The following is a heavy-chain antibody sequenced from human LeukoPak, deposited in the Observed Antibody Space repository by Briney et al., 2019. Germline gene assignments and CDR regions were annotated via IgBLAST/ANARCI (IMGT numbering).Heavy chain of an antibody. CDR3: ARGIGIGTDY. J-gene: IGHJ4*02. CDR2: IWYDGSNK. V-gene: IGHV3-33*01. Sequence: GGSLRLSCAASGFTISSYGMHWVRHAPGKGLEWVAVIWYDGSNKYYADSVKGRFTISRDNSKNTLYLQMNSLRAEDTAVYYCARGIGIGTDYWGQGTLVTVSS. CDR1: GFTISSYG. D-gene: IGHD1-1*01.